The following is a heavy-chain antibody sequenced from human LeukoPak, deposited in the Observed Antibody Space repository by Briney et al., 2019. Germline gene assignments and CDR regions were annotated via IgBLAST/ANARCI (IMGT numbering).Heavy chain of an antibody. CDR1: GGSISSYY. D-gene: IGHD3-22*01. CDR3: ARGRSYYYDSSGYYYHFDY. CDR2: IFYSGTT. V-gene: IGHV4-59*01. J-gene: IGHJ4*02. Sequence: SETLSLTCTVSGGSISSYYWSWIRQPPGKGLEWIGFIFYSGTTNYNPSLKSRVTISVDTSKNQFSLKLSSVTAADTAVYYCARGRSYYYDSSGYYYHFDYWGQGTLVTVSS.